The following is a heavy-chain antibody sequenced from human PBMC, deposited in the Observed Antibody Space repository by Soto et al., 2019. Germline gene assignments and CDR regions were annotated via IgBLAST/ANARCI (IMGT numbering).Heavy chain of an antibody. CDR3: ARDPRRGLVQPKYYYYYMDV. J-gene: IGHJ6*03. CDR1: GFTFSSYS. V-gene: IGHV3-21*01. D-gene: IGHD3-3*01. Sequence: EVQLVESGGGLVKPGGSLRLSCAASGFTFSSYSMNWVRQAPGKGLEWVSSISSSSSYIYYADSVKGRFTISRDNAKNSLYLQMNSLRAEDTAVYCSARDPRRGLVQPKYYYYYMDVWGKGTTVTVSS. CDR2: ISSSSSYI.